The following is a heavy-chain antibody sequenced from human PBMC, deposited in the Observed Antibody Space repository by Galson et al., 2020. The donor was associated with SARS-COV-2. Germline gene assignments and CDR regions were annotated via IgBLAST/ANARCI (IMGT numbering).Heavy chain of an antibody. CDR2: IYYSGST. CDR3: ARGWEVIAAAGDSPLDY. CDR1: GGSISSSSYY. J-gene: IGHJ4*02. V-gene: IGHV4-39*07. Sequence: SETLSLTCTVSGGSISSSSYYWGWIRQPPGKGLEWIGSIYYSGSTYYNPSLKSRVTISVDTSKNQFSLKLSSVTAADTAVYYCARGWEVIAAAGDSPLDYWGQGTLVTVSS. D-gene: IGHD6-13*01.